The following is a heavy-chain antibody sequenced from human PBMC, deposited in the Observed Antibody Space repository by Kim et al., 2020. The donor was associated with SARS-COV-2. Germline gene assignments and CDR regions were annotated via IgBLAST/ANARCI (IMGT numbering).Heavy chain of an antibody. J-gene: IGHJ3*02. CDR1: GYSFTSYW. D-gene: IGHD3-3*01. V-gene: IGHV5-51*01. CDR3: ARQVDDFWSGYADAFDI. Sequence: GESLKISCKGSGYSFTSYWIGWVRQMPGKGLEWMGIIYPGDSDTRYSPSFQGQVTISADKSISTAYLQWSSLKASDTAMYYCARQVDDFWSGYADAFDIWGQGTMVTVSS. CDR2: IYPGDSDT.